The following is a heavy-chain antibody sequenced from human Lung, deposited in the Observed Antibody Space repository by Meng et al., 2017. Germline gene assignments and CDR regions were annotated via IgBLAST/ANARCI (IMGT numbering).Heavy chain of an antibody. V-gene: IGHV1-2*06. CDR1: GYSFTGYY. D-gene: IGHD2-15*01. CDR3: ARGPGAVRSPYYFDY. J-gene: IGHJ4*02. Sequence: QVQLVQSGAEVKKPGASVKVSCKASGYSFTGYYMHWVRQGPGPGLEWVGRINPNSGDTRYAQKFQGRVTMTRDTAISTAYMELSSLIFDDTAVYYCARGPGAVRSPYYFDYLGQGTLVTVSS. CDR2: INPNSGDT.